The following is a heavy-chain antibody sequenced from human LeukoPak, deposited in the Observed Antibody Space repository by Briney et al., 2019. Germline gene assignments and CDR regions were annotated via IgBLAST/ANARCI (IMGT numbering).Heavy chain of an antibody. J-gene: IGHJ6*02. CDR3: ARESLVSGTTRGNYYYYGMDV. Sequence: PGGSLRLSCAASGFTFSSYSMSWVRQAPGKGLEWVANIQQDGTEKYYVDSVKGRFTISRDNAKNSLYLQMNSLRAEDTAVYFCARESLVSGTTRGNYYYYGMDVWGQGSTVTVSS. CDR1: GFTFSSYS. CDR2: IQQDGTEK. D-gene: IGHD1-7*01. V-gene: IGHV3-7*01.